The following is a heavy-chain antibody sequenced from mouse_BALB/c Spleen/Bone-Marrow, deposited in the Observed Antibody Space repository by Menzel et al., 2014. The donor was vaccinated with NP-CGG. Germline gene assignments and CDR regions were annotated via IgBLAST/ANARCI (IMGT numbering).Heavy chain of an antibody. CDR1: GFNTKDTY. CDR3: ASYDYGYYFDY. V-gene: IGHV14-3*02. Sequence: VHVKQSGAELVKPGASVKLSCTASGFNTKDTYMHWVKQRPEQGLEWIGRIDPANGNTKYDPKFQGKATITADTSSNTAYLQLSSLTSEDTAVYYCASYDYGYYFDYWGQGTTLTVSS. D-gene: IGHD2-4*01. J-gene: IGHJ2*01. CDR2: IDPANGNT.